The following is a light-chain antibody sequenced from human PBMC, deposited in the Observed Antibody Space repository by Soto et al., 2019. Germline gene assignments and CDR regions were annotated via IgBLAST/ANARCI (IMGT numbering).Light chain of an antibody. CDR2: VGTGGIVG. CDR3: GADHGSGSNFVLV. CDR1: SGYSNYK. V-gene: IGLV9-49*01. Sequence: QLVLTQPPSASASLGASVTLTCTLSSGYSNYKVDWYQQRLGKGPRFVMRVGTGGIVGSKGDGIPDRFSVLGSGLNRYLTIKNIQEEDESDYHCGADHGSGSNFVLVFGGGTKLTVL. J-gene: IGLJ2*01.